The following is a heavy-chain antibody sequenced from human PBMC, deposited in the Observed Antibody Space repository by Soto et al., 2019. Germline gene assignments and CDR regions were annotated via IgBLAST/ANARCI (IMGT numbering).Heavy chain of an antibody. D-gene: IGHD3-10*01. Sequence: QFSESGGGLLQPGGSLTLSCAASGFTLTYAMTWVRQPPGNGLELVSSMNGAATSTSYADSVKGRFTMSRDNSKNTLYLEMNTLRPEDTAVYYCARGGADHYNYGMDVWGQGTTVIVSS. V-gene: IGHV3-23*05. CDR1: GFTLTYA. CDR3: ARGGADHYNYGMDV. CDR2: MNGAATST. J-gene: IGHJ6*02.